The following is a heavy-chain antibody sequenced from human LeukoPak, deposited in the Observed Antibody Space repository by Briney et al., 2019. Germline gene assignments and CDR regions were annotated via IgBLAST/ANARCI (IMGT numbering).Heavy chain of an antibody. Sequence: QPGRSLRLSCAASGFTFSSYAMHWVRQAPGKGLEWVAVISYDGSNKYYADSVKGRFTISRDNSKNTLYLQMNSLRAEDTAVYYCARSGTRAPAPSLDYWGQGTLVTVSS. CDR3: ARSGTRAPAPSLDY. V-gene: IGHV3-30-3*01. CDR1: GFTFSSYA. CDR2: ISYDGSNK. D-gene: IGHD1/OR15-1a*01. J-gene: IGHJ4*02.